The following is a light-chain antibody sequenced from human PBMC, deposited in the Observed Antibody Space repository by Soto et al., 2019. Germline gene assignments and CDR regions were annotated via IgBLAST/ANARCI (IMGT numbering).Light chain of an antibody. Sequence: QSALTQPASVSGSPGQSVTISCAGTSGDVGGYNYVSWYQQYPGKAPKLMIHAVTNRPSGVSNRFSGSKSGNTASLTISSLQAEDEADYYCCSYTGASTYVFGTGTKLTVL. CDR1: SGDVGGYNY. CDR3: CSYTGASTYV. CDR2: AVT. V-gene: IGLV2-14*01. J-gene: IGLJ1*01.